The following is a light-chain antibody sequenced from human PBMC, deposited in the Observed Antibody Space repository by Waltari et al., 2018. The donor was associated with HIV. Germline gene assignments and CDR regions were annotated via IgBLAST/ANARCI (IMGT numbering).Light chain of an antibody. Sequence: IVMTQSPLSLPVTPGEPASISCRHSQSLLHSNGYNYMNWYLQKPGQSPQLLIYMVSYRAPGVPDRFSGSGSGTDFTLKITRVEAEDVGVYYCMQNVQIPLTFGGGTKVEIK. CDR2: MVS. CDR3: MQNVQIPLT. V-gene: IGKV2-28*01. CDR1: QSLLHSNGYNY. J-gene: IGKJ4*01.